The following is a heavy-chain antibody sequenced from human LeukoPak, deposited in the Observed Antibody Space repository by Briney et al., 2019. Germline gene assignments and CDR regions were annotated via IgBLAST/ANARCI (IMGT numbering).Heavy chain of an antibody. D-gene: IGHD3-9*01. J-gene: IGHJ4*02. V-gene: IGHV4-4*09. Sequence: SETLSLTRTVFGGSISSYYWSWIRQPPGKGLEWIGYIYNSGITNKNPSLKSRVTISGDTSKNQFSLKLSSVTAADTAVYYCARHGDVRYFDWLKDGFDYWGQGTLVTVSS. CDR3: ARHGDVRYFDWLKDGFDY. CDR2: IYNSGIT. CDR1: GGSISSYY.